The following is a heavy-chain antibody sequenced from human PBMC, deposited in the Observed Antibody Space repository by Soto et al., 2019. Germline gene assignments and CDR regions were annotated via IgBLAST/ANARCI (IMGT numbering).Heavy chain of an antibody. CDR1: GYTLTELS. D-gene: IGHD3-10*01. CDR3: AKDHGFGELSGDWFDP. V-gene: IGHV3-30*18. CDR2: ISYDGSNK. J-gene: IGHJ5*02. Sequence: SCKVSGYTLTELSMHWVRQAPGKGLEWVAVISYDGSNKYYADSVKGRFTISRDNSKNTLYLQMNSLRAEDTAVYYCAKDHGFGELSGDWFDPWGQGTLVTVSS.